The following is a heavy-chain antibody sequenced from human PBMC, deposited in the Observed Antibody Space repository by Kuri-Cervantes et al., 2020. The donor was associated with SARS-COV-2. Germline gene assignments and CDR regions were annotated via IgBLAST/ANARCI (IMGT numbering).Heavy chain of an antibody. CDR1: GGSFSGYY. Sequence: SETLSLTCAVYGGSFSGYYWSWIRQPPGKGLEWIGEINHSGSTNYNPSLKSRVTISVDTSKNQFSLKLSSVTAADTAVYYCARAGSLLWFGELLSLFDYWGQGTLVTVSS. CDR3: ARAGSLLWFGELLSLFDY. V-gene: IGHV4-34*01. CDR2: INHSGST. D-gene: IGHD3-10*01. J-gene: IGHJ4*02.